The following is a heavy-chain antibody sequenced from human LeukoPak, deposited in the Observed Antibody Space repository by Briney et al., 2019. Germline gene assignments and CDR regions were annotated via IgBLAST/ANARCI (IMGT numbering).Heavy chain of an antibody. V-gene: IGHV4-59*01. J-gene: IGHJ4*02. CDR2: IYYSGST. CDR1: GGSISSYY. Sequence: SETLSLTCTVSGGSISSYYWSWIRQPPGKGLEWIGYIYYSGSTNYNPSLKSRVTISVDTSKNQFSLKLSSVTAADTAVYYCARGYNGLLYYFDYRGQGTLVTVSS. CDR3: ARGYNGLLYYFDY. D-gene: IGHD1-1*01.